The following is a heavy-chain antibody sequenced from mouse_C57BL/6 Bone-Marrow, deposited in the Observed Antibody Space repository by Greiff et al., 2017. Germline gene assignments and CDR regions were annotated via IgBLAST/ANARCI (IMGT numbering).Heavy chain of an antibody. CDR2: ISSGSSTI. CDR3: ARGSFAY. V-gene: IGHV5-17*01. Sequence: EVKLVESGGGLVKPGGSLKLSCAASGFTFSDYGMHWVRQAPEKGLEWVAYISSGSSTIYYADTVKGSFTISRDNAKNTLFLQMTSLRSEDTAMYYCARGSFAYWGQGTLVTVSA. J-gene: IGHJ3*01. CDR1: GFTFSDYG.